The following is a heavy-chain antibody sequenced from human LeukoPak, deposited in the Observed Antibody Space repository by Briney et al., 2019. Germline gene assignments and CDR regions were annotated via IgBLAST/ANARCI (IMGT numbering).Heavy chain of an antibody. V-gene: IGHV1-18*01. J-gene: IGHJ5*02. CDR1: GYTFTSYG. CDR3: ARDWGFYSSSWTNWFDP. Sequence: ASVKVSCKASGYTFTSYGISWMRQAPGQGLEWMGWISAYNGNTNYAQKLQGRVTMTTDTSTSTAYMELRSLRSDDTAVYYCARDWGFYSSSWTNWFDPWGQGTLVTVSS. D-gene: IGHD6-13*01. CDR2: ISAYNGNT.